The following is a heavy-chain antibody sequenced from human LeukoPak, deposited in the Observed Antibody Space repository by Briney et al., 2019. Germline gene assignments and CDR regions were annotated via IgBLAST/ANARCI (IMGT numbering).Heavy chain of an antibody. Sequence: SETLSLTCAVHGGSFSGYYWSWIRQPPGKGLEWIGEINHSGSTNYNPSLKSRATISVDTSKNQFSLKLSSVTAADTAVYYCARGPLYDYVWGSYRRHNWFDPWGQGTLVSVSS. V-gene: IGHV4-34*01. CDR2: INHSGST. CDR1: GGSFSGYY. D-gene: IGHD3-16*02. CDR3: ARGPLYDYVWGSYRRHNWFDP. J-gene: IGHJ5*02.